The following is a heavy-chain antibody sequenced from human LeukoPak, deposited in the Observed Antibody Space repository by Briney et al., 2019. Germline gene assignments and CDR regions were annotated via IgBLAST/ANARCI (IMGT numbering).Heavy chain of an antibody. Sequence: SETLSLTCAVYGGSFSGYYWSWIRQPPGKGLEWIGEINHSGSTNYNPSLKSRVTISVDTSKNQFSLKLSSVTAADTAVYYCARSNVLRYFDWPGGFDPWGQGTLVTVSS. D-gene: IGHD3-9*01. CDR3: ARSNVLRYFDWPGGFDP. V-gene: IGHV4-34*01. CDR2: INHSGST. J-gene: IGHJ5*02. CDR1: GGSFSGYY.